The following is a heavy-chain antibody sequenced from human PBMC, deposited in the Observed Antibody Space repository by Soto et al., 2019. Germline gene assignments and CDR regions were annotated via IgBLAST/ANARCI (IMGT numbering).Heavy chain of an antibody. CDR3: ARGSLQFDP. Sequence: GVSVKVSCQASGYTFTGYYMHWVRQAPGQGLEWIGWINPNSWNTNYKSSLKSRVTMSVDTYKNQFSLKLSSLTAADTAVYYCARGSLQFDPWGQGTLVTVSS. J-gene: IGHJ5*02. V-gene: IGHV1-2*02. CDR2: INPNSWNT. CDR1: GYTFTGYY.